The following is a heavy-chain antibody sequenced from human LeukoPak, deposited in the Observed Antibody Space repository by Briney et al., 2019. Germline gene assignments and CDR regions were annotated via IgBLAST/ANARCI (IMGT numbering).Heavy chain of an antibody. CDR1: GFTFSNYW. J-gene: IGHJ5*01. D-gene: IGHD6-19*01. CDR3: WENHYRGWSKGS. CDR2: IKVDGSEK. V-gene: IGHV3-7*03. Sequence: GGSLRLSCAASGFTFSNYWMSWVRQAPGKGLEWVANIKVDGSEKYYVDSVKGRFTISRDNAKNSVYLQMNGLRAEDTAVYYCWENHYRGWSKGSLGQGTLVTVSS.